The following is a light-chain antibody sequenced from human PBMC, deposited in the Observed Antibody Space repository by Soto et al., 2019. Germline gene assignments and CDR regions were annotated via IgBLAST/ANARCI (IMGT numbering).Light chain of an antibody. J-gene: IGKJ4*01. Sequence: IQLTQSPSSLSASVGDRVTITCRASQGISRSLAWYQQKPEKAPKLLTYAASTLQSGVPSRFSGSGSGTDFTLTISSLQPEDFATYYCHHLNSYPLGFGGGTKVEIK. CDR2: AAS. V-gene: IGKV1-9*01. CDR3: HHLNSYPLG. CDR1: QGISRS.